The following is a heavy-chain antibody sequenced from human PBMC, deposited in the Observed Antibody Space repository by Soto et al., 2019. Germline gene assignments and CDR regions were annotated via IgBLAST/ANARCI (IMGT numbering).Heavy chain of an antibody. CDR2: IKSKTDGGTT. CDR3: AKVKADSNAAASLEY. J-gene: IGHJ4*02. Sequence: GSLRLSCVASGFTFSNTWMTWVRQVPGKGLEWVGRIKSKTDGGTTGYAAPVKGRFTISRDDSEATLFLQMNTLKTEDTAVYYCAKVKADSNAAASLEYWGQGKVVTVS. V-gene: IGHV3-15*01. CDR1: GFTFSNTW. D-gene: IGHD6-13*01.